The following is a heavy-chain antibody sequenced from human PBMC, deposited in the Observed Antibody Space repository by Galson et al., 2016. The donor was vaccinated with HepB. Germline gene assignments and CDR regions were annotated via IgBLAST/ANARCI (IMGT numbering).Heavy chain of an antibody. CDR3: ARRMATITSFDY. CDR2: INSDGSST. CDR1: GFTFSSYW. D-gene: IGHD5-24*01. J-gene: IGHJ4*02. Sequence: SLRLSCAASGFTFSSYWMHWVRQAPGKGLVWVSRINSDGSSTSYADSVKGRFTISRDNAKNTLYLQMNSLRAEDSAVYYCARRMATITSFDYWGQGTLVTVSS. V-gene: IGHV3-74*01.